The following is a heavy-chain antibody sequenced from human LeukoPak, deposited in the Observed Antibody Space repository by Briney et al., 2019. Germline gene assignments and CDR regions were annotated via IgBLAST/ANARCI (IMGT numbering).Heavy chain of an antibody. V-gene: IGHV4-39*07. CDR2: IFYTGKT. CDR1: GGSVYTSDYY. J-gene: IGHJ4*02. Sequence: SETLSLICPVSGGSVYTSDYYWGWVRQPPGKGPEWIGDIFYTGKTNYNPSLKSRVSISIDTSKNQFSLKLTSVTAADTAVYYCARVFDSWGQGTLVTVSS. CDR3: ARVFDS.